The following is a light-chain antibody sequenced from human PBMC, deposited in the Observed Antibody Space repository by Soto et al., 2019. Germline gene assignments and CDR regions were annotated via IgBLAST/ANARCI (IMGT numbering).Light chain of an antibody. CDR2: GTS. CDR1: QTVSSIF. Sequence: EIVLTQSPGTLSLSPGERATLSCRASQTVSSIFLAWYQHKPGQAPRLLMYGTSNRATGIPDRFRGSGSGTDLTLTISRLEPEDFAVYYCQQYGGSFGGGTKVEIK. J-gene: IGKJ4*01. CDR3: QQYGGS. V-gene: IGKV3-20*01.